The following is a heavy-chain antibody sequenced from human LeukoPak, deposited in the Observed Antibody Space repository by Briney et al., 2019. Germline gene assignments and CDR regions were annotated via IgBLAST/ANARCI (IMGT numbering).Heavy chain of an antibody. CDR3: ASTSGYYTGNAFDI. D-gene: IGHD3-3*01. V-gene: IGHV3-9*01. CDR1: GFTFDDYA. Sequence: PGGSLRLSCAASGFTFDDYAMHWVRQAPGKDLEWVSGISWNSGSIGYADSVKGRFTISRDNAKNSLYLQMNSLRAEDTALYYCASTSGYYTGNAFDIWGQGTMVTVSS. J-gene: IGHJ3*02. CDR2: ISWNSGSI.